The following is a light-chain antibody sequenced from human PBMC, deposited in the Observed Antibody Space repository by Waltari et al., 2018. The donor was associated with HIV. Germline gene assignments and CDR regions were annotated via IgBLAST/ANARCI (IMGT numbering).Light chain of an antibody. J-gene: IGLJ2*01. CDR3: ASHAGSKDV. CDR1: SSDVGAYNY. V-gene: IGLV2-8*01. CDR2: DVT. Sequence: QSALTQPPSASGSPGQSVTISCTGTSSDVGAYNYVSWFQQHPGKAPKLMIYDVTTRPSGVPDRFSGSQSGNTASLTVSGLQAEDEADYYCASHAGSKDVFGGGTRLTVL.